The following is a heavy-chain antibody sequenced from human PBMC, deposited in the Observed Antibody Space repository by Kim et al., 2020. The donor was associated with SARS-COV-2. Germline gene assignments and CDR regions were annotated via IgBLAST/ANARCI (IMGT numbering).Heavy chain of an antibody. J-gene: IGHJ6*02. Sequence: ASVKVSCKASGYTFTSYDINWVRQATGQGLEWMGWMNPNSGNTGYAQKFQGRVTMTRNTSISTAYMELSSLRSEDTAVYYCARALVAADHYGMDVWGQGTTVTVSS. CDR2: MNPNSGNT. D-gene: IGHD2-15*01. V-gene: IGHV1-8*01. CDR3: ARALVAADHYGMDV. CDR1: GYTFTSYD.